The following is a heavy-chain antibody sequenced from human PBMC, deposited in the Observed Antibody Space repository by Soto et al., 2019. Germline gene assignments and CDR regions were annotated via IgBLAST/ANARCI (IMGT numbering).Heavy chain of an antibody. CDR1: GYTFSSYA. D-gene: IGHD7-27*01. CDR2: INAGYGNT. V-gene: IGHV1-3*01. CDR3: ARDTGDGTFDF. Sequence: QVHLVQSGAEVRKPGASVKVSCKASGYTFSSYAMHWVRQAPGQRLEWMGWINAGYGNTKSSQKFQDRVTISRDTSASTAYMGLTSLRSEDTAMYYCARDTGDGTFDFWGQGTLVTVSS. J-gene: IGHJ4*02.